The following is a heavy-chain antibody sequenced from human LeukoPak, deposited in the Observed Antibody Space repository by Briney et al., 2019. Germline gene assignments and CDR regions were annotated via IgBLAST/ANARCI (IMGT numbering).Heavy chain of an antibody. CDR2: VYYSGST. Sequence: PSETLSLTCTVSGGSIRGSPYYWGWIRQPPGKGLEWIGSVYYSGSTYYNPSLKSRVTISVDTSKNQFSLKLRSETAADTAVYYCARHGDPTSIVDYKYWGQGTLVTVSS. J-gene: IGHJ4*02. V-gene: IGHV4-39*01. CDR1: GGSIRGSPYY. CDR3: ARHGDPTSIVDYKY. D-gene: IGHD1-26*01.